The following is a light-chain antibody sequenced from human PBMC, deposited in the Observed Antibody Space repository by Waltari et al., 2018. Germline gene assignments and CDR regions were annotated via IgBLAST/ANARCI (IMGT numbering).Light chain of an antibody. CDR1: SSNIGNNY. V-gene: IGLV1-51*01. J-gene: IGLJ3*02. Sequence: QSVLTQPPSVSAAPGQKVTISCSGSSSNIGNNYVYWYQQLPGTAPKLLMYDNNKRPVGIPDRFSGSKSGTSATLGITGLQTGDEADYYCGTWDSSLSAWVFGGGTKLTVL. CDR3: GTWDSSLSAWV. CDR2: DNN.